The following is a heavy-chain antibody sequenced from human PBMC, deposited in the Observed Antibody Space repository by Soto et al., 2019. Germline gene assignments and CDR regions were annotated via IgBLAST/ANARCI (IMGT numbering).Heavy chain of an antibody. CDR1: GFIFSKFA. Sequence: EVQLLESGGGLVQPGGSLRLSCAASGFIFSKFAMTWVRQAPGKGLEWVSTIIASGGSTYYADSVKGRFTISRDNSKNTLSLQMNSLRAEDTAVYYCAEGGFYDGFDYWGQGTPVTVSS. V-gene: IGHV3-23*01. CDR2: IIASGGST. J-gene: IGHJ4*02. CDR3: AEGGFYDGFDY. D-gene: IGHD5-12*01.